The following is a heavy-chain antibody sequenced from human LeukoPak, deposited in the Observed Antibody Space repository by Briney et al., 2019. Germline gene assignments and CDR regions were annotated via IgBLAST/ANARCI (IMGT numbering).Heavy chain of an antibody. CDR2: INSDGSST. D-gene: IGHD6-19*01. CDR1: GFTFSSYT. Sequence: PGGSLRLSCAASGFTFSSYTMNWVRQAPGKGLVWVSRINSDGSSTSYADSVKGRFTISRDNAKNTLYLQMNSLRAEDTAVYYCARRGAVAGTGDYWGQGTLVTVSS. V-gene: IGHV3-74*01. J-gene: IGHJ4*02. CDR3: ARRGAVAGTGDY.